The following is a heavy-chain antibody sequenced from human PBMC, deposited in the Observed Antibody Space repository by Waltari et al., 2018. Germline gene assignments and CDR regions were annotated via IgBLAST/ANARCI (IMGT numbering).Heavy chain of an antibody. CDR1: GGSISSYY. CDR2: IYTRGST. J-gene: IGHJ3*02. V-gene: IGHV4-4*07. CDR3: ARLIYGSGSPGAFDI. D-gene: IGHD3-10*01. Sequence: QVQLQESGPGLVKPSETLSLTCTVSGGSISSYYWSWIRQPAGKGREWIGRIYTRGSTNYNPSLKSRVTMSVDTSKNQFSLKLSSVTAADTAVYYCARLIYGSGSPGAFDIWGQGTMVTVSS.